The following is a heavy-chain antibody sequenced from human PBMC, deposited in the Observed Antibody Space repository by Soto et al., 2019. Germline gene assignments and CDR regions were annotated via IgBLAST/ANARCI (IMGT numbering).Heavy chain of an antibody. CDR2: ISYSGST. Sequence: SETLSLTCTFSGSSITTYYWSWIRQPPGKGLEWIGYISYSGSTDYNPSLKSRVTISFDASKNQISLQVRSATAADAAVYYCARDLKEYCSDGKCNWFDPWGQGTLVTVS. V-gene: IGHV4-59*01. J-gene: IGHJ5*02. CDR3: ARDLKEYCSDGKCNWFDP. CDR1: GSSITTYY. D-gene: IGHD2-15*01.